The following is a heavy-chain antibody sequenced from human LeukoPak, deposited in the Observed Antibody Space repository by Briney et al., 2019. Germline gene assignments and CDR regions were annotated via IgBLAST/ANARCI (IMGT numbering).Heavy chain of an antibody. CDR1: GFTVSSNY. CDR2: IYSGGST. V-gene: IGHV3-66*02. J-gene: IGHJ6*03. CDR3: ARASSSWYGFYYYYMDV. Sequence: TGGSLRLSCAASGFTVSSNYMSWVRQAPGKRLEWVSVIYSGGSTYYADSVKGRFTISRDNSKNTLYLQMNSLRAEDTAVYYCARASSSWYGFYYYYMDVWGKGTTVTVSS. D-gene: IGHD6-13*01.